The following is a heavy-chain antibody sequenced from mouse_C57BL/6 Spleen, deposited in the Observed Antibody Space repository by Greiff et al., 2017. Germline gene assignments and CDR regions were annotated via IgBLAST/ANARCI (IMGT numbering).Heavy chain of an antibody. CDR3: ARWAWDPPDY. D-gene: IGHD4-1*01. CDR1: GYAFSSYW. CDR2: IYPGDGDT. J-gene: IGHJ2*01. Sequence: QVHVKQSGAELVKPGASVKISCKASGYAFSSYWMNWVKQRPGKGLEWIGQIYPGDGDTNYNGKFKGKATLTADKSSSTAYMQLSSLTSEDSAVYFCARWAWDPPDYWGQGTTLTVSS. V-gene: IGHV1-80*01.